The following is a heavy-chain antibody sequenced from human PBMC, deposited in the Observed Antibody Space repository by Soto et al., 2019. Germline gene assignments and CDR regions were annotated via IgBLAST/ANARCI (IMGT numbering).Heavy chain of an antibody. CDR3: ARHVPAAGYYYGMDV. J-gene: IGHJ6*02. CDR1: EGTFSSYA. CDR2: IIPIFGTA. V-gene: IGHV1-69*12. D-gene: IGHD2-2*01. Sequence: QVQLVQSGAEVKKPGSSVKVSCQASEGTFSSYAISWVRQAPGQGLEWMGGIIPIFGTANYAQKFQGRVTITADESTSTAYMELSSLRSEDTAVYYCARHVPAAGYYYGMDVWGQGTTVTVSS.